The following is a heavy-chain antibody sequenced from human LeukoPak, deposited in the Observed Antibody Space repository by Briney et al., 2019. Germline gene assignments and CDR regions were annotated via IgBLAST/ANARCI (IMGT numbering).Heavy chain of an antibody. D-gene: IGHD4-17*01. CDR3: ARERGIRSVDY. CDR2: ISSSSSYV. Sequence: GGSLRLSCAASGFTFSSYSMNWVRQAPGKGLEWVSSISSSSSYVYYADSVKGRFTISRDNAKNSLYLQMNSLRAEDTAVYYCARERGIRSVDYWGQGTLVTVSS. V-gene: IGHV3-21*01. J-gene: IGHJ4*02. CDR1: GFTFSSYS.